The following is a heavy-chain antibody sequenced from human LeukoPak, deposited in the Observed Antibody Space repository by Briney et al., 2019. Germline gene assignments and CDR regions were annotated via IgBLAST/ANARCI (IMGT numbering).Heavy chain of an antibody. V-gene: IGHV3-23*01. D-gene: IGHD3-10*01. Sequence: GGSLRLSCAASGFTFSSYAMSWVRQAPGKGLEWVSAISGSGGSTYYADSVKGRFTISRDNSKNTLYLQMNSLRAEDTAVYYCAKRYYYGSGSQKYYFDYWGQGTLVTVSS. CDR1: GFTFSSYA. J-gene: IGHJ4*02. CDR2: ISGSGGST. CDR3: AKRYYYGSGSQKYYFDY.